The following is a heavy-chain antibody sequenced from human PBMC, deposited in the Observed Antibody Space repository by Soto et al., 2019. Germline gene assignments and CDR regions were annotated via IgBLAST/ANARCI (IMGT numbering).Heavy chain of an antibody. D-gene: IGHD3-3*01. CDR1: GGSISSSNW. V-gene: IGHV4-4*02. CDR3: ARFRAIFGVVIIDAFDI. CDR2: IYHSGST. Sequence: SETLSLTCAVSGGSISSSNWWSWVRQPPGKGLEWIGEIYHSGSTNYNPSLKSRVTISVDKSKNQFSLKLSSVTAADTAVYYCARFRAIFGVVIIDAFDIWGQGTMVTVS. J-gene: IGHJ3*02.